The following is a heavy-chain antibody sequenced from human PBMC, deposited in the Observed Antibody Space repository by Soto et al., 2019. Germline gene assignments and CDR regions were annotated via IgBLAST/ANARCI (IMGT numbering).Heavy chain of an antibody. CDR3: ARGAPNPFYYYYGTDV. V-gene: IGHV1-3*01. CDR1: GYTFTSYA. J-gene: IGHJ6*02. D-gene: IGHD7-27*01. Sequence: ASVKVSCKASGYTFTSYAIHWVRQAPGQRLEWMGWINAGNGNTKYSQKFQGRVTITRDTSASTAYMELSSLRSEDTAVYYCARGAPNPFYYYYGTDVWGQGTTVTVYS. CDR2: INAGNGNT.